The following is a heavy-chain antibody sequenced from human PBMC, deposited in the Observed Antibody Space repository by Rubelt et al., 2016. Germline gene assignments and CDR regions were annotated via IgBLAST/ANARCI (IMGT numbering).Heavy chain of an antibody. V-gene: IGHV3-30*04. CDR3: ARPPSYYYDSSGPLGV. Sequence: SNYAMHWVRQAPGKGLEWVAVISYDGSNKYYADSVKGRFTISRDNSKNTLYLQMNSLRAEDTAVYYCARPPSYYYDSSGPLGVWGQGTTVTVSS. J-gene: IGHJ6*02. CDR2: ISYDGSNK. CDR1: SNYA. D-gene: IGHD3-22*01.